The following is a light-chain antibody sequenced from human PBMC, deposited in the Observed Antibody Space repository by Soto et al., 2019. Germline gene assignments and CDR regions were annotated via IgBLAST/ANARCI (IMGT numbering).Light chain of an antibody. CDR2: AAS. V-gene: IGKV1-27*01. Sequence: DIQMTQSPSSLSASVGDRVTITCRASQGISHFLAWYQQKPGKVPKLLIYAASILRSGVPPRLSSSGSGTDFTITISRLEPEDFSVYYCQERSGWPRGTFGGGTKVEIK. J-gene: IGKJ4*01. CDR1: QGISHF. CDR3: QERSGWPRGT.